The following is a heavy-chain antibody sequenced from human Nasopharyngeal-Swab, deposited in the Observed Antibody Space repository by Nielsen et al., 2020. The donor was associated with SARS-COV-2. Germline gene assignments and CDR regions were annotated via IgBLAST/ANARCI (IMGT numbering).Heavy chain of an antibody. V-gene: IGHV1-2*06. CDR1: GYTFTGYY. CDR3: ARDLWFGELTYYYYGMDV. J-gene: IGHJ6*02. CDR2: INPNSGGT. D-gene: IGHD3-10*01. Sequence: ASVKVSCKVSGYTFTGYYMHWVRQAPGQGLEWMGRINPNSGGTNYAQKLQGRVTMTTDTSTSTAYMELRSLRSDDTAVYYCARDLWFGELTYYYYGMDVWGQGTTVTVSS.